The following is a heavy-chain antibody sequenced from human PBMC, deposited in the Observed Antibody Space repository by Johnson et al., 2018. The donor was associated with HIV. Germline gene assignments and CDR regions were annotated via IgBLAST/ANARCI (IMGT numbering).Heavy chain of an antibody. D-gene: IGHD1-26*01. CDR2: IWYDGHFT. CDR1: GFSFSAYA. Sequence: HVQLVESGGGVVRPGRSLRLSCVASGFSFSAYAIHWVRQAPGQGLEWVAVIWYDGHFTSYGESVKGRFTISRDNSKNTVFLEMNSLTAEDTGLYYCVKDGAHSGSHHDAFDVWGRGTVVTVSS. CDR3: VKDGAHSGSHHDAFDV. J-gene: IGHJ3*01. V-gene: IGHV3-33*06.